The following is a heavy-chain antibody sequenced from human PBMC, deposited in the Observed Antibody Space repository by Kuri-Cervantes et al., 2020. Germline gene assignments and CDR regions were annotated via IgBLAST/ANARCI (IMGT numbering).Heavy chain of an antibody. J-gene: IGHJ4*02. CDR2: MNPNSGNT. D-gene: IGHD1-26*01. Sequence: GGSLRLSCKASGYTFSRYDINWVRQATGQGLEWMGWMNPNSGNTGYAQKLQGRVTMTTDTSTSTAYMELRSLRSDDTAVYYCARPSGIYLYTYYFDYWGQGTLVTVSS. CDR1: GYTFSRYD. V-gene: IGHV1-8*01. CDR3: ARPSGIYLYTYYFDY.